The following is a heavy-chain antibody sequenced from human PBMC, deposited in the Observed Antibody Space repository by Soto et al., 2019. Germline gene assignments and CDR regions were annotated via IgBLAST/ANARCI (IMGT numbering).Heavy chain of an antibody. J-gene: IGHJ4*02. CDR1: GVTINSYY. Sequence: EALRLSCTASGVTINSYYMNWVRQPPGKGLEWIAYIYFRGTTNYNPSLKSRVTMSADTSKNQFSLKLNSVTAADTAVYYCARMNYYDTSGYPFDYWGQGMMVTV. CDR3: ARMNYYDTSGYPFDY. V-gene: IGHV4-59*12. CDR2: IYFRGTT. D-gene: IGHD3-22*01.